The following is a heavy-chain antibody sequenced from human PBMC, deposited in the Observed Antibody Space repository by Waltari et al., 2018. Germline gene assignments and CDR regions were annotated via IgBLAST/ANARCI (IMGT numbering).Heavy chain of an antibody. CDR3: AKPYDFWSGYYPPDH. V-gene: IGHV3-23*01. CDR1: GFTFSIYA. D-gene: IGHD3-3*01. J-gene: IGHJ5*02. Sequence: VQLLESGGGLVQPGGSLRLSCAASGFTFSIYAMRWVRQAPGKGLEWVSTSGGSGGSTYYADSVKGRFTISRDNSNNTLFLQMNSLTAEDTAVYYCAKPYDFWSGYYPPDHWGQGTLVTVSS. CDR2: SGGSGGST.